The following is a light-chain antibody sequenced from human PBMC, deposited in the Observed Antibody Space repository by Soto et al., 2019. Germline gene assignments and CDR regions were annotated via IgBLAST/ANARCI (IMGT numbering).Light chain of an antibody. CDR3: QHYNSYSEA. Sequence: DIQMTQSPSTLSGSVGDRVTITCRASPTISSWLAWYQQKPGKAPKLLIYKASTLKSGVASRFSGSGSGTDSTLTSSSLQPDDVATYYCQHYNSYSEAFGQGTKVELK. CDR2: KAS. CDR1: PTISSW. V-gene: IGKV1-5*03. J-gene: IGKJ1*01.